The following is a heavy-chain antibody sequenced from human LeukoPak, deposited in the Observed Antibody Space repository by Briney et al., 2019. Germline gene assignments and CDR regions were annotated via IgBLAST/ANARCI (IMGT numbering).Heavy chain of an antibody. J-gene: IGHJ4*02. D-gene: IGHD1-14*01. CDR2: IKQDGSEK. Sequence: GGSLRLSCAASGFTFGSYWMSWVRQAPGKGLEWVANIKQDGSEKYYVDSVKGRFTISRDNAKNSLYLQMNSLRAEDTAVYYCARFRYLYYFDYWGQGTLVTVSS. V-gene: IGHV3-7*01. CDR1: GFTFGSYW. CDR3: ARFRYLYYFDY.